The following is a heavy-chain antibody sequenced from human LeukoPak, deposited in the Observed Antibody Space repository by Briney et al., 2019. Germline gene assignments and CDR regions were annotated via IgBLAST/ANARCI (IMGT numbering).Heavy chain of an antibody. CDR1: GGSFSGYY. CDR2: INYSGST. Sequence: SETLSLTCAVYGGSFSGYYWSWIRQPPGKGLEWIGEINYSGSTNYNPSLKSRVTISVDTSKNQFSLKLSSVTAADTAVYYCARGRKTGHSSSWFYWFDPWGQGTLVTVSS. J-gene: IGHJ5*02. CDR3: ARGRKTGHSSSWFYWFDP. V-gene: IGHV4-34*01. D-gene: IGHD6-13*01.